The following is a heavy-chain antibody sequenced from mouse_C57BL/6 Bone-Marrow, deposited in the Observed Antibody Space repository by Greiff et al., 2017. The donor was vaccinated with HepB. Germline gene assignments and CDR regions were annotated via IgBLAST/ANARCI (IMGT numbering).Heavy chain of an antibody. CDR3: ASQTARGYDY. CDR2: ISSGGSYT. J-gene: IGHJ4*01. D-gene: IGHD3-2*01. CDR1: GFTFSSYG. Sequence: EVKLVESGGDLVKPGGSLKLSCAASGFTFSSYGMSWVRQTPDKRLEWVATISSGGSYTYYPDSVKGRFTISRDNAKNTLYLQMSSLKSEDTAMYYCASQTARGYDYWGQGTSVTVSS. V-gene: IGHV5-6*01.